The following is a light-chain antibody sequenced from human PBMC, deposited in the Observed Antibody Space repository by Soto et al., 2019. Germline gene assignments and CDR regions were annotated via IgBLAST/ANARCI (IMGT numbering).Light chain of an antibody. CDR2: KAS. J-gene: IGKJ4*01. V-gene: IGKV1-5*03. CDR1: QTIDRW. CDR3: LQYIHYPLT. Sequence: DIQMTQSPSTLSASVEDRVTLTCRASQTIDRWLAWYQQRPGRAPKLLIHKASTLEGGVPSRFSGSASGTELPLTISSLQPDDFATYYCLQYIHYPLTFGGGTKVELK.